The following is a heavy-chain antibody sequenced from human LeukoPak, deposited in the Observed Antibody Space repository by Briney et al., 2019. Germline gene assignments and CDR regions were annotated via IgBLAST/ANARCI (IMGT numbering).Heavy chain of an antibody. CDR3: ARPSGTYNRFDL. V-gene: IGHV5-51*01. CDR1: GYRFTSNW. Sequence: GESLQISFQGSGYRFTSNWIGWVRPLPGKGLEGMGIIYPGDSDTRYSPSFQGQLTISADKSISTAYLQWSSLKASDTAMYYCARPSGTYNRFDLWGQGTLVTVSS. J-gene: IGHJ4*02. CDR2: IYPGDSDT. D-gene: IGHD1-26*01.